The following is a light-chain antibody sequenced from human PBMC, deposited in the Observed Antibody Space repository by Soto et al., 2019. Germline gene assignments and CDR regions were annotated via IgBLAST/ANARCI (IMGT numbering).Light chain of an antibody. J-gene: IGLJ1*01. CDR1: SSDVGGYKY. V-gene: IGLV2-14*01. Sequence: QSVLTQPASVSGSPGQSITISCTGTSSDVGGYKYVSWYQQHPGKAPKLMIYDVSNRPSGVSNRSSGSKSGNTASLTISGLQAEDEADYYCSSYTSSSTLGFGTGTKVTVL. CDR2: DVS. CDR3: SSYTSSSTLG.